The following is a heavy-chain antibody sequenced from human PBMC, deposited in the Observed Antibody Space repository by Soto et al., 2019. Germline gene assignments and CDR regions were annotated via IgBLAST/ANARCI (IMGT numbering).Heavy chain of an antibody. D-gene: IGHD2-2*02. Sequence: QVQLVQSGAEVKKPGSSVKVSCKASGGTFSSYAISWVRQAPGQGLEWMGGIIPILGTANYAQKFQGRVTITADESTSTAYMELRSLRSEDTAVYYCARSSTIVVVPAAIEDYYYGMDVWGQGTTVTVSS. CDR1: GGTFSSYA. V-gene: IGHV1-69*01. CDR3: ARSSTIVVVPAAIEDYYYGMDV. CDR2: IIPILGTA. J-gene: IGHJ6*02.